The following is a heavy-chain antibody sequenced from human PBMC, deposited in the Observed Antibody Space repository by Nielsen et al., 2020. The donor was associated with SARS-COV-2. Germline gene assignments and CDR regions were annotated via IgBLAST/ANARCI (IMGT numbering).Heavy chain of an antibody. CDR3: ARALPEGFGEFPEAFDI. CDR2: IYYSGST. V-gene: IGHV4-31*03. CDR1: GGSISSGGYY. J-gene: IGHJ3*02. Sequence: SETLSLTCTVSGGSISSGGYYWSWIRQHPGKGLEWIGYIYYSGSTYYNPSLKSRVTISVDTSKNQFSLKLSSVTAADTAVYYCARALPEGFGEFPEAFDIWGQGTMVTVSS. D-gene: IGHD3-10*01.